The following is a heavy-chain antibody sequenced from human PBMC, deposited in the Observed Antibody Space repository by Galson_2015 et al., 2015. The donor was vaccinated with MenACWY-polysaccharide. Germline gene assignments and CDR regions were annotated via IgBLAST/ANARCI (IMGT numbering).Heavy chain of an antibody. V-gene: IGHV3-74*01. CDR1: GFSFNTYW. J-gene: IGHJ5*02. Sequence: SLRLSCAASGFSFNTYWMHWVRHAPGKGLVWVSRINADGSATGYADSVRGRFTISRDNAKNTLYLEMNSLRAEDTAVYYCTKAGAEYCSGSSCCFNLFDPWGQGPLVTVSS. CDR3: TKAGAEYCSGSSCCFNLFDP. D-gene: IGHD2-15*01. CDR2: INADGSAT.